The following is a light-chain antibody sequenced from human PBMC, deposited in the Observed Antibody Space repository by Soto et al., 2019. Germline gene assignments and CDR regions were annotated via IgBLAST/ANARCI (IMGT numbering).Light chain of an antibody. J-gene: IGLJ2*01. CDR1: SSDVGGYNL. CDR2: EDN. V-gene: IGLV2-23*01. CDR3: CAYAGNNIVV. Sequence: QSALTQPASVSGSPRQSITISCTGTSSDVGGYNLVSWYQQYPGKAPKLLISEDNRRPSGVSNRFSGSKSGNTASLTISGLQADDEADYYCCAYAGNNIVVFGGGTKLTVL.